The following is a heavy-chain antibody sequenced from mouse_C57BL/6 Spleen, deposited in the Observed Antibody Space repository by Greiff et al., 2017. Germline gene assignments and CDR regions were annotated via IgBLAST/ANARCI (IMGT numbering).Heavy chain of an antibody. CDR1: GYTFTSYG. D-gene: IGHD2-5*01. V-gene: IGHV1-81*01. Sequence: VKLMESGAELARPGASVKLSCKASGYTFTSYGISWVKQRTGQGLEWIGEIYPRSGNTYYNEKFKGKATLTADKSSSTAYMELRSLTSEDSAVYFCARRSNLDYYAMDYWGQGTSVTVSS. CDR2: IYPRSGNT. J-gene: IGHJ4*01. CDR3: ARRSNLDYYAMDY.